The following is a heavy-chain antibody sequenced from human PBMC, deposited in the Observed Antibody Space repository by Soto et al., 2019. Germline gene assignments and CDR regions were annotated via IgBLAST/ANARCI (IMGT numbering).Heavy chain of an antibody. CDR2: ISAYNGNT. Sequence: ASVKVSCKASGYTFTSYGISWVRQAPGQGLEWMGWISAYNGNTNYAQKLQGRVTMTTDTSTSTAYMELRSLRSDDTAVYYCASGDIVVVKDAMGYYYYGMDVWGQGTTVTVSS. D-gene: IGHD2-2*01. CDR3: ASGDIVVVKDAMGYYYYGMDV. CDR1: GYTFTSYG. V-gene: IGHV1-18*04. J-gene: IGHJ6*02.